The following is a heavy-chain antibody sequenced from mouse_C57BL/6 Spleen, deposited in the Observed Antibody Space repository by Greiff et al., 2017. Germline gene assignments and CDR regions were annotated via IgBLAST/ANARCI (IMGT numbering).Heavy chain of an antibody. D-gene: IGHD3-1*01. J-gene: IGHJ3*01. CDR2: INPSSGYT. V-gene: IGHV1-4*01. CDR3: ARESGAWFAY. Sequence: VKLMESGAELARPGASVKMSCKASGYTFTSYTLHWVQQRPGQGLEWIGYINPSSGYTKYNQKFKDKATLTADKSSSTAYMQLSSLTSEDSAVYYCARESGAWFAYWGQGTLVTVSA. CDR1: GYTFTSYT.